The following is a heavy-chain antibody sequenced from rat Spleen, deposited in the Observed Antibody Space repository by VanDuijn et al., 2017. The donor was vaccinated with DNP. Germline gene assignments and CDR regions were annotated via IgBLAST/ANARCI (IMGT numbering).Heavy chain of an antibody. CDR3: ARRGGSYADYFDY. CDR1: GFTFSDYN. V-gene: IGHV5S11*01. D-gene: IGHD1-3*01. CDR2: ISTGGGNT. J-gene: IGHJ2*01. Sequence: EVQLVESGGGLVQPGRSLKLSCAASGFTFSDYNMAWVRRAPEKGLEWVATISTGGGNTYYRDSVKGRFTISRDNAKSTLSLQMDSLRSEETATYYCARRGGSYADYFDYWGQGVMVTVSS.